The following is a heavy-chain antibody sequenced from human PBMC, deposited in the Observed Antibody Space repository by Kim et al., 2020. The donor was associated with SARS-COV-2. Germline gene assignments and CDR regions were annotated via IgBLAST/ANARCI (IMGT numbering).Heavy chain of an antibody. CDR2: IYPGDSDT. V-gene: IGHV5-51*01. CDR3: ARLWYSDGSGPPGDY. D-gene: IGHD3-22*01. J-gene: IGHJ4*02. CDR1: EYNFATYW. Sequence: GESLKISCKGFEYNFATYWIGWVRQMPGKGLEWMGIIYPGDSDTRYNPSFQGQVIISADKSISTAYLQWSSLKASDTAIYYCARLWYSDGSGPPGDYWGQGTLVTVSS.